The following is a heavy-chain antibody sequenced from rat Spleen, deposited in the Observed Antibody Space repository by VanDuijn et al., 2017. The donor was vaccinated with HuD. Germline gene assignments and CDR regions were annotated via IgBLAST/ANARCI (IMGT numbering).Heavy chain of an antibody. CDR2: ISVSGGST. CDR3: AAAGTRVSRFAY. V-gene: IGHV5-19*01. Sequence: EVQLVEAGGGLVQPGRSLKLSCAASGFTFSNFGMHWIRQAPTKGLEWVASISVSGGSTYYRESVKGRFTLSRENSKSTLYLQMDSLRSEDTATYYCAAAGTRVSRFAYWGQGTLVTVSS. D-gene: IGHD1-4*01. CDR1: GFTFSNFG. J-gene: IGHJ3*01.